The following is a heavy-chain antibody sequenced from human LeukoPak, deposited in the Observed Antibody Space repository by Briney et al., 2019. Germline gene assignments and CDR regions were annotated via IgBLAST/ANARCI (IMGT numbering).Heavy chain of an antibody. CDR3: ARVGITGASWDAFDI. Sequence: PSETLSLTCTVSGGSISSGGYYWSWIRQHPGKGLEWIGYIYYSGSTYYNPSLKSRVTISVDTSKNQFSLKLSSVTAADTAVYYCARVGITGASWDAFDIWGQGTMVTVSS. D-gene: IGHD1-20*01. CDR1: GGSISSGGYY. V-gene: IGHV4-31*03. CDR2: IYYSGST. J-gene: IGHJ3*02.